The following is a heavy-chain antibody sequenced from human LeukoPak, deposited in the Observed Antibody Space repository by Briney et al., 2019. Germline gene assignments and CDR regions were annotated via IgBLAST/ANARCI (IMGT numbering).Heavy chain of an antibody. D-gene: IGHD6-6*01. CDR3: ARDKGIAARHFPDY. V-gene: IGHV1-8*01. CDR1: GYTFTSYD. Sequence: ASVKVSCKASGYTFTSYDINWVRQAPGQGLEWMGWMNPNSGNTGYAQKFQGRVTMTRNTSISTAYMELSSLRSEDTAVYYCARDKGIAARHFPDYWGQGTLVTVSS. CDR2: MNPNSGNT. J-gene: IGHJ4*02.